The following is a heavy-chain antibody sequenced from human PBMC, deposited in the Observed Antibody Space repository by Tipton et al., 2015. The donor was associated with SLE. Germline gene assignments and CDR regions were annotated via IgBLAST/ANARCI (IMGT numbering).Heavy chain of an antibody. CDR2: INHSGST. J-gene: IGHJ4*02. CDR1: GGSFSGYY. D-gene: IGHD6-19*01. Sequence: TLSLTCAVYGGSFSGYYWSWIRQPPGKGLEWIGEINHSGSTNHNPSLKSRVTISVDTSKNQLSLKLSAVTAADTAVYYCARGTVAHDYWGQGTLVTVSS. CDR3: ARGTVAHDY. V-gene: IGHV4-34*01.